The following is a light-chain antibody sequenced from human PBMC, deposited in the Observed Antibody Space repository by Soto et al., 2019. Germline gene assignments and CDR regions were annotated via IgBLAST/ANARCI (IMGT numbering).Light chain of an antibody. CDR1: SFNIGSNY. CDR2: RND. J-gene: IGLJ1*01. V-gene: IGLV1-47*01. CDR3: SAWDDSLSGYV. Sequence: QSALTQAPSASGTPGQRVTSSCSGSSFNIGSNYVYWYQQLPGTAPKLVIFRNDQRPSGIPDRISGSKSGTSASLAISGLRSEDEADYYCSAWDDSLSGYVFGTGTNVTVL.